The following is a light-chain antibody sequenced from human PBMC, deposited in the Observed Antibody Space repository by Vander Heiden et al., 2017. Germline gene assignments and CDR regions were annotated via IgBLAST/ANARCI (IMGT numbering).Light chain of an antibody. CDR3: AAWDDSLNVHYV. Sequence: QSVLTQPPSASGTPGQRVTISCSGSSSHIGSDPVNSYQQPPAPHPPPLIYHNTRRPSGVPDRFSGSKSVTSASLAISGLQSEDEADYYCAAWDDSLNVHYVFGTGTKVTVL. CDR1: SSHIGSDP. CDR2: HNT. V-gene: IGLV1-44*01. J-gene: IGLJ1*01.